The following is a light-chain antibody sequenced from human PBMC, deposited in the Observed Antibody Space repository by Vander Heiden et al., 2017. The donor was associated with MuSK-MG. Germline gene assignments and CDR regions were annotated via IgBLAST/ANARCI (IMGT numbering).Light chain of an antibody. V-gene: IGKV1-39*01. CDR2: AAS. CDR3: QQSYSTPST. CDR1: QSISSY. Sequence: DIQMTQSPSSLSASVGDRVTITCRASQSISSYLNWYQQKPGKAPKLLIYAASSLQSGVPSRFSGSGSGTDFTLTISSLQPEDFATYYCQQSYSTPSTLGEGTRWRSN. J-gene: IGKJ2*01.